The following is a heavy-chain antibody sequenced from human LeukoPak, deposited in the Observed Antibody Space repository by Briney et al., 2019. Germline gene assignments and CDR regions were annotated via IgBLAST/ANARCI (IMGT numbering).Heavy chain of an antibody. D-gene: IGHD6-13*01. CDR3: ARDGPAAGPPTDLDY. J-gene: IGHJ4*02. Sequence: GGSLRLSCAASGFTFSTYSMNWVRQAPGKGLEWVSSISTSSSHIYYADSVKGRFTISRDNAKNSLYLQMHSLRAEDTAVYYCARDGPAAGPPTDLDYWGQGTLVTVSS. V-gene: IGHV3-21*01. CDR2: ISTSSSHI. CDR1: GFTFSTYS.